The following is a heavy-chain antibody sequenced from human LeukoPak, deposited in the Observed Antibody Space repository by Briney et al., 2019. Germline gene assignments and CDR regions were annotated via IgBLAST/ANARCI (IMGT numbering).Heavy chain of an antibody. V-gene: IGHV3-48*03. Sequence: GGSLRLSCAASGFTFSSYEMNWVRQAPGKGLEWVSYISSSGSTIYYADSVKGRFTISRDNAKNSLYLQMNSLRAEDTAVYYCARGSYSSGYYMDPDAFDIWGQGTMVTVSS. CDR1: GFTFSSYE. D-gene: IGHD3-22*01. CDR3: ARGSYSSGYYMDPDAFDI. CDR2: ISSSGSTI. J-gene: IGHJ3*02.